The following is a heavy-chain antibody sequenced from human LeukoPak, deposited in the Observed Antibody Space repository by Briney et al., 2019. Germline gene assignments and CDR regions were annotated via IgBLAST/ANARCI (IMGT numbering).Heavy chain of an antibody. CDR2: ISSSSSYT. CDR1: GFTFSSSW. J-gene: IGHJ4*02. CDR3: ARDNLWSFDY. Sequence: GGSLRLSCAVSGFTFSSSWMSWIRQAPGKGLEWISYISSSSSYTNYADSVKGRFTISRDNAKNSLYLQMNSLRAEDTAVYYCARDNLWSFDYWGQGTLVTVSS. D-gene: IGHD2-21*01. V-gene: IGHV3-11*05.